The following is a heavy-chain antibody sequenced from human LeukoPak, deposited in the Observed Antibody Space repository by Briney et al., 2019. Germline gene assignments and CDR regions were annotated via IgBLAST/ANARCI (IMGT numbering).Heavy chain of an antibody. J-gene: IGHJ4*02. CDR2: IKDGVTTT. Sequence: GGSLRLSCAASGFTFSRYWIHWVRQAPGKGLVWVSRIKDGVTTTDYAHSVKGPFTISRDDAKNTLYLQMNSLRAEDTAVYYSTTIRPGYWGQGTLVTVSP. D-gene: IGHD5-12*01. CDR1: GFTFSRYW. V-gene: IGHV3-74*01. CDR3: TTIRPGY.